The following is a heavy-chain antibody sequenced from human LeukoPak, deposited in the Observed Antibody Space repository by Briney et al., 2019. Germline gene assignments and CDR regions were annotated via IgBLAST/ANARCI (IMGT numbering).Heavy chain of an antibody. CDR2: IYHSGTT. Sequence: SETLSLTCAVSNYSITSGYFWGWIRQPPGKGLEGIASIYHSGTTYYNPSLRNQVTLFVDTSKNQFSLKLTSLTAADTAVYYCARDGVFHDSDGYSFDYWGQGTLVTVSS. D-gene: IGHD3-22*01. J-gene: IGHJ4*02. CDR3: ARDGVFHDSDGYSFDY. V-gene: IGHV4-38-2*02. CDR1: NYSITSGYF.